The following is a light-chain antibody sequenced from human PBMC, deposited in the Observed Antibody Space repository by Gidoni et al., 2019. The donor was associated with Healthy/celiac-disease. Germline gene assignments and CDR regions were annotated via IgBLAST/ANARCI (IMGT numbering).Light chain of an antibody. CDR2: DAS. CDR3: QQYNRYYPGPLT. Sequence: DIQMTQSPSTLSASVGDRVTITCRASQSITSWMAWYQQKPGKATKLLIYDASSVVSGATSRFGGSGAGAEFTLTISSLQTDDFATYSCQQYNRYYPGPLTFGGGTKVEIK. V-gene: IGKV1-5*01. CDR1: QSITSW. J-gene: IGKJ4*01.